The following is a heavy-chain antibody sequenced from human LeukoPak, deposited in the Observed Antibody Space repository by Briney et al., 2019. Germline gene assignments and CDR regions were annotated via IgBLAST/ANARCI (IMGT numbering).Heavy chain of an antibody. Sequence: PGGSLRLSCATSGFTFSDYAMHWFRQAPGKGLDFVSSITCNGGGTYFANSVKGRFTISRDNSQNTLYLQMGSLRAEDTAVYYCARYGSVGAFDIWGQGTMVTVSS. V-gene: IGHV3-64*01. J-gene: IGHJ3*02. CDR1: GFTFSDYA. CDR3: ARYGSVGAFDI. D-gene: IGHD6-25*01. CDR2: ITCNGGGT.